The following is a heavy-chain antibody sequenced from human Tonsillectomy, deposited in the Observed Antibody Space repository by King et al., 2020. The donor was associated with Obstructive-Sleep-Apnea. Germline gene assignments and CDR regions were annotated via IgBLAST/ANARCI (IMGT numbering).Heavy chain of an antibody. D-gene: IGHD1-20*01. Sequence: QLVQSGGGLVKPGGSLRLSCAASGFTFSGYNMNWVRQAPGKGLEWVSSISSSSSYLYYADSLRGRFTISRDNAKNSLYQQMDSLRPEDTAVYYCARELITGEGSQYAFDIWGQGTMVTVSS. CDR2: ISSSSSYL. CDR1: GFTFSGYN. J-gene: IGHJ3*02. V-gene: IGHV3-21*01. CDR3: ARELITGEGSQYAFDI.